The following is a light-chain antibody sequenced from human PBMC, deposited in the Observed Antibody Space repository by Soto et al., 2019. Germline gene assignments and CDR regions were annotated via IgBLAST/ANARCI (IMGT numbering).Light chain of an antibody. Sequence: EIVMTQSPATLSVSPGERATLSCRASQTVSKNLDWYQHKPGKAPRLLIYGASTTATRIPARFSGSGSGTEFTLTITSLQSKDAAVYDCQQYNKWPPTTFGQGTKLEIK. V-gene: IGKV3-15*01. CDR3: QQYNKWPPTT. J-gene: IGKJ1*01. CDR2: GAS. CDR1: QTVSKN.